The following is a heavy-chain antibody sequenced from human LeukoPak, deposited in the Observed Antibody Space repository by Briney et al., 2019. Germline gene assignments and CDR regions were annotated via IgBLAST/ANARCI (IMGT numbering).Heavy chain of an antibody. D-gene: IGHD1-26*01. CDR2: TSAYNGNT. CDR1: GYTFTSYG. Sequence: ASVKVSCKASGYTFTSYGISWVRQAPGQGLEWMGWTSAYNGNTNYAQKLQGRVTMTTDTSTSTAYMELRSLRSDDTAVYYCARTAVGATDFDYWGQGTLVTVSS. CDR3: ARTAVGATDFDY. J-gene: IGHJ4*02. V-gene: IGHV1-18*01.